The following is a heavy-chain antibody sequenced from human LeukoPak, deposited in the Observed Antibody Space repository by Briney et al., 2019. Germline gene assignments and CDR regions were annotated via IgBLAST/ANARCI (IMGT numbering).Heavy chain of an antibody. D-gene: IGHD3-22*01. CDR2: INHSGST. CDR3: ARGRYYYDSSGYYEAFDI. V-gene: IGHV4-34*01. J-gene: IGHJ3*02. CDR1: GGSFSGYY. Sequence: SETLSLTCAAYGGSFSGYYWSWIRQPPGKGLEWIGEINHSGSTNYNPSLKSRVTISVDTSKNQFSLKLSSVTAADTAVYYCARGRYYYDSSGYYEAFDIWGQGTMVTVSS.